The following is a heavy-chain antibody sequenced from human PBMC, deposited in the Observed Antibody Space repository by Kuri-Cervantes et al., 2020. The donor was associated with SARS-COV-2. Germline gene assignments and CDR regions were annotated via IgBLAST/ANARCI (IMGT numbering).Heavy chain of an antibody. Sequence: ASVKVSCKAPETTFPNYDINWVRQATGQGLEWMGWMNPNSGNTGYAQKFQGRVTITRNTSISTAYMELSSLRSEDTAVYYCARLLRGAYYYYYMDVWGKGTTVTVSS. CDR1: ETTFPNYD. CDR3: ARLLRGAYYYYYMDV. D-gene: IGHD1-26*01. J-gene: IGHJ6*03. V-gene: IGHV1-8*01. CDR2: MNPNSGNT.